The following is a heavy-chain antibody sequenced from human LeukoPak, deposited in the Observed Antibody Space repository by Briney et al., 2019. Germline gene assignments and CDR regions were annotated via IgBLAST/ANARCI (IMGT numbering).Heavy chain of an antibody. CDR2: INHSGST. CDR1: GGSFSGYY. V-gene: IGHV4-34*01. D-gene: IGHD3-10*01. Sequence: SETLSLTCAVYGGSFSGYYWSWIRQPPGKGLEWIGEINHSGSTNYNPSLKSRVTISVDTSKNQFSLKLSSVTAADTAVYYCARMRLLWFGELGYFQHWGQGTLVTVSS. J-gene: IGHJ1*01. CDR3: ARMRLLWFGELGYFQH.